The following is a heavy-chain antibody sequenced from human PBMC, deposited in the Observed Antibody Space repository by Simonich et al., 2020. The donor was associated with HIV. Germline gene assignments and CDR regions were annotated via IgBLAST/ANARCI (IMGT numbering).Heavy chain of an antibody. CDR3: ARDRGSSWYGNDY. V-gene: IGHV3-7*01. CDR2: IKQDGSEK. CDR1: GFIFGNYW. D-gene: IGHD6-13*01. J-gene: IGHJ4*02. Sequence: EVQLVESGGGLVQPGGSLRLSCEASGFIFGNYWMNWVRQAPGNGREVVAHIKQDGSEKYYVDSVKGRFTSSRDNAKNSLYLQMNSLRAEDTAVYYCARDRGSSWYGNDYWGQGTLVTVSS.